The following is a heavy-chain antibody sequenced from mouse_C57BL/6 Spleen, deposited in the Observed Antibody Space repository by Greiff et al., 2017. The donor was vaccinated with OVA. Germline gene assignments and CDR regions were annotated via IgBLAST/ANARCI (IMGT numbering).Heavy chain of an antibody. CDR1: GFSLSTSGMG. Sequence: QVTLKESGPGILQSSQTLSLTCSFSGFSLSTSGMGVSWIRQPSGKGLEWLAHIYWDDDKRSNPSLKSRLTISNDTSSNQVFLKITSVDTADTATYYCARVLYDYDGFAYWGKGTLVTVSA. V-gene: IGHV8-12*01. J-gene: IGHJ3*01. CDR3: ARVLYDYDGFAY. CDR2: IYWDDDK. D-gene: IGHD2-4*01.